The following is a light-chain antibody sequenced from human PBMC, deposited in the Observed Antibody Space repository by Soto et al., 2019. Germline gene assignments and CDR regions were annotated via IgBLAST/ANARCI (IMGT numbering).Light chain of an antibody. V-gene: IGLV1-51*01. CDR3: ETWDFSLNTVV. Sequence: QSELTQPPSMSAAPGQTVTISCSGSAFNIGNNYVSWYQQVPGTAPKLLIYDNNKRPSGIPDRFTGSKSVTSATLDITGLQTGDEADYYCETWDFSLNTVVFGGGTKLTVL. CDR1: AFNIGNNY. CDR2: DNN. J-gene: IGLJ3*02.